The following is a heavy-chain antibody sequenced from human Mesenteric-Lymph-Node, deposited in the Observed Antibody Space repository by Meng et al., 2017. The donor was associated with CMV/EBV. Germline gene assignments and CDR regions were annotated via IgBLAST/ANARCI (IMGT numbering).Heavy chain of an antibody. CDR1: GGTFSSYA. Sequence: SGGTFSSYAISWVRQAPGQGLEWMGGIIPIFGTANYAQKFQGRVTMTRDTSISTAYMELSRLRSDDTAVYYCAREWGAIVATLSSLDYWGQGTLVTVSS. V-gene: IGHV1-69*05. D-gene: IGHD5-12*01. J-gene: IGHJ4*02. CDR2: IIPIFGTA. CDR3: AREWGAIVATLSSLDY.